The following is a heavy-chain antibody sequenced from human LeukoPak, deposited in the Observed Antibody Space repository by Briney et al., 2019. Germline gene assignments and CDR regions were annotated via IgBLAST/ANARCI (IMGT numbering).Heavy chain of an antibody. CDR3: ARDLKSYDILTGYSISNWFDP. J-gene: IGHJ5*02. CDR1: GGTFSSYA. V-gene: IGHV1-69*04. Sequence: GASVKVSCKASGGTFSSYAISWVRQAPGQGLEWMGRIIPIFGIANYAQKFQGRVTITADKSTSTAYMELSSLRSEDTAVYYCARDLKSYDILTGYSISNWFDPWGREPWSPSPQ. D-gene: IGHD3-9*01. CDR2: IIPIFGIA.